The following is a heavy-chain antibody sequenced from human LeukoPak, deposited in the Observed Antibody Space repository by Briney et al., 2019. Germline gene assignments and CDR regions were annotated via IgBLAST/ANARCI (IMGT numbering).Heavy chain of an antibody. J-gene: IGHJ4*02. D-gene: IGHD3-9*01. CDR2: IKEDGSEN. CDR1: GFPFSRHW. V-gene: IGHV3-7*03. Sequence: PGGSLRLSCAASGFPFSRHWMSWVRQAPGKGLQWVANIKEDGSENYYVDSVKGRFSISRDNAKNLVFLYMDRLRAEDTAFYYCAKGEILGGLTGWPSKWGQGTLVTVST. CDR3: AKGEILGGLTGWPSK.